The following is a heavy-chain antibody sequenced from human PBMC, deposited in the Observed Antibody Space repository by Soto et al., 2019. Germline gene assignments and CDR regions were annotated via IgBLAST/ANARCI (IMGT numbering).Heavy chain of an antibody. J-gene: IGHJ4*02. CDR3: ARGPEMVTAIYYFDY. CDR1: GFTFSSYS. V-gene: IGHV3-21*01. D-gene: IGHD2-21*02. CDR2: ISSSSSYI. Sequence: GGSLRLSCAASGFTFSSYSMNWVRQAPGKGLEWVSSISSSSSYIYYADSVKGRFTISRDNAKNSLYLQMNSLRAEDTAVYYCARGPEMVTAIYYFDYWGQGTLVTVSS.